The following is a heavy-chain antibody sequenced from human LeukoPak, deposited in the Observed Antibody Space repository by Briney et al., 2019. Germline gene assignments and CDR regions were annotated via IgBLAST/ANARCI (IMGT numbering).Heavy chain of an antibody. V-gene: IGHV4-39*07. D-gene: IGHD4-11*01. J-gene: IGHJ4*02. CDR3: ARDFRDDYSNYDLYHFDY. CDR1: GGSISTSNYY. CDR2: IYYSGST. Sequence: SETLSLTCTVSGGSISTSNYYWGWIRQPPGKGLEWIGSIYYSGSTYYNPSLKSRVTISVDTSKNQFSLKLSSVTAADTAVYYCARDFRDDYSNYDLYHFDYWGQGTLVTVSS.